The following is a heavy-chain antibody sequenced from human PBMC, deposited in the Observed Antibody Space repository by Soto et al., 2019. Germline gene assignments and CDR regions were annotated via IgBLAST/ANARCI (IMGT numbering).Heavy chain of an antibody. CDR1: GGSISSGSYY. V-gene: IGHV4-31*03. D-gene: IGHD6-19*01. CDR2: IYSSGST. CDR3: ARSAVLGILITSHWFDP. J-gene: IGHJ5*02. Sequence: PSETLSLTCTVSGGSISSGSYYWSWIRHHPGKGLEWIGYIYSSGSTYYNPSLKSRLTFSIDKSKNQLSLRLTSVTAADTAVYYCARSAVLGILITSHWFDPWGQGTRVTGS.